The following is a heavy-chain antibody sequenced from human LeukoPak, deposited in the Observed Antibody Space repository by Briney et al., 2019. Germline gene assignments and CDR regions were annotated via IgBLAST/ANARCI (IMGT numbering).Heavy chain of an antibody. J-gene: IGHJ3*02. D-gene: IGHD3-22*01. V-gene: IGHV4-39*01. CDR2: IYYSGST. CDR1: GGSISSSSYY. Sequence: PSETLSLTCTVSGGSISSSSYYWGWIRQPPGKGLEWIGSIYYSGSTYYNPSLKSRVTISVDTSKNQFSLKLSSVTAADTAVYYCASRYYYDSSGYYDFSAFDIWGQGTMVTVSS. CDR3: ASRYYYDSSGYYDFSAFDI.